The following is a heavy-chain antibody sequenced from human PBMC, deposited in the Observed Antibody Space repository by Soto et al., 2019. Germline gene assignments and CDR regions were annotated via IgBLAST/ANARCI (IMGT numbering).Heavy chain of an antibody. CDR3: ARRSIGVGFDDFDI. CDR1: GFTFSDYW. J-gene: IGHJ3*02. V-gene: IGHV3-7*01. Sequence: GGSLRLSCAASGFTFSDYWMTWVRQAPGKGLEWVANINQGGSERYSVDSVKGRFTISRDNAKNSLYLQMNSLRAEDTAVYYCARRSIGVGFDDFDIWGQGTMVTVSS. D-gene: IGHD3-10*01. CDR2: INQGGSER.